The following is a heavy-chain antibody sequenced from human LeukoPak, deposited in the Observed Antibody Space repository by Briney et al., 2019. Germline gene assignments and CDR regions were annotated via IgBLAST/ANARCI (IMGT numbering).Heavy chain of an antibody. CDR2: VSESGDIT. D-gene: IGHD5-12*01. Sequence: GGSLRLSCAASGIAFSRFAMSWVRQAPGKGLEWVSVVSESGDITHYAESVRGRFTISRDNSKNTLYLEMNRLRSDDTAIYYCATDIAQGYTFGTIEEDYWGQGTLVTVAS. J-gene: IGHJ4*02. CDR3: ATDIAQGYTFGTIEEDY. CDR1: GIAFSRFA. V-gene: IGHV3-23*01.